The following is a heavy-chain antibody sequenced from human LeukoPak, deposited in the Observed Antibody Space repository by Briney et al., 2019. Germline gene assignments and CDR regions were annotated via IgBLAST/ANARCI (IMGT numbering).Heavy chain of an antibody. CDR2: INPSGGST. D-gene: IGHD3-3*01. J-gene: IGHJ4*02. CDR1: GYTITSYY. Sequence: GASVKVSCKASGYTITSYYMHWVRQAPGQGLEWMGIINPSGGSTSYAQKFQGRVTMTRDTSTSTVYMELSSLRSEATAVYYCARDHVVRGYYDFWSGYFDYWGQGTLVTVSS. CDR3: ARDHVVRGYYDFWSGYFDY. V-gene: IGHV1-46*01.